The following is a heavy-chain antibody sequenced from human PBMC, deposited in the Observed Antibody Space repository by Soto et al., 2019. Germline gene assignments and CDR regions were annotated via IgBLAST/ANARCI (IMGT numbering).Heavy chain of an antibody. J-gene: IGHJ6*02. CDR2: ISWNSGRI. CDR1: GFTFDDYA. V-gene: IGHV3-9*01. Sequence: PGGSLRLYCSASGFTFDDYAMHWVRQAPGKGLEWVSFISWNSGRIGYADSVKGRFTISRDNAKNSLYLQMNSLRAEDTALYYCAKDIAHRRSYDILTGFMPGGPYYYYYGMDVWGQGTTVTVSS. CDR3: AKDIAHRRSYDILTGFMPGGPYYYYYGMDV. D-gene: IGHD3-9*01.